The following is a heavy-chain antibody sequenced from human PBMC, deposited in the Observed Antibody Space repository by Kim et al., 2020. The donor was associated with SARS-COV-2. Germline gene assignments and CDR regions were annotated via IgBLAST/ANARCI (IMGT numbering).Heavy chain of an antibody. CDR3: SCPPLTYGYYS. Sequence: GGSLRLSCAASGFTVSSNYMRWVRQDPGKGLEWFSVIYSRGSTYYADFVKGGFTISRDDSKNTLDLQKDSLRSVDTAFYCCSCPPLTYGYYSCG. CDR1: GFTVSSNY. V-gene: IGHV3-53*01. CDR2: IYSRGST. J-gene: IGHJ5*01. D-gene: IGHD3-22*01.